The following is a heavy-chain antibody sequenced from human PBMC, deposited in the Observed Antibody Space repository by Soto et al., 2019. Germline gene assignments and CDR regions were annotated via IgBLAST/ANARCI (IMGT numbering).Heavy chain of an antibody. D-gene: IGHD2-15*01. CDR3: ARDRWYCGGGSSLHPLYYYYGMDV. J-gene: IGHJ6*02. Sequence: QVQLQESGPGLVKPSQTLSLTCTVSGGSISSGGYYWSWIRQHPGKGLEWIGYIYYSGSTYYNPSLKSRVTISVDTSKNHFPLKLGSVTAADTAVYYCARDRWYCGGGSSLHPLYYYYGMDVGAQGTTVTVSS. V-gene: IGHV4-31*03. CDR2: IYYSGST. CDR1: GGSISSGGYY.